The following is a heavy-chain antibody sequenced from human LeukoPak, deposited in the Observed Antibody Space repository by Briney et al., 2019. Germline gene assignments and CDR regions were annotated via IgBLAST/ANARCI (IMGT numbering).Heavy chain of an antibody. V-gene: IGHV1-3*01. Sequence: ASVKVSCKASGYTFTSYAIHWVRQAPGQRLEWMGWINAGNGNTKYSQKFQGRVTITRDTSASTAYMELSSLRSEDTAVYYCARSYGGNPEYFQHWGQGTLVTVSS. CDR3: ARSYGGNPEYFQH. J-gene: IGHJ1*01. CDR2: INAGNGNT. D-gene: IGHD4-23*01. CDR1: GYTFTSYA.